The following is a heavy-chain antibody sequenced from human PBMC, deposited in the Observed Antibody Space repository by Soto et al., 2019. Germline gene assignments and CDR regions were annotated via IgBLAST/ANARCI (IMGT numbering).Heavy chain of an antibody. Sequence: PSETLPLTCTVSGGSISSYSLSWIRQPPGKGLEWIGYIYYSGSTNYNPSLKSRVTISVDTSKNQFSLKLRSVTAADTAVYYCESGFGVGARNYFDYWGQGTLVTVSS. CDR2: IYYSGST. D-gene: IGHD1-26*01. CDR3: ESGFGVGARNYFDY. J-gene: IGHJ4*02. V-gene: IGHV4-59*01. CDR1: GGSISSYS.